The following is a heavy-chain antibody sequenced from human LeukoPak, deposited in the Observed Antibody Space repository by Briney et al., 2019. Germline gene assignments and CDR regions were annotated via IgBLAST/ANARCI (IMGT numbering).Heavy chain of an antibody. J-gene: IGHJ3*02. CDR3: ARARRTYDILTGYHPMGAFDI. D-gene: IGHD3-9*01. V-gene: IGHV1-2*02. CDR2: INPNSGGT. CDR1: GYTFTGYY. Sequence: ASVKVSCKASGYTFTGYYMHWVRQAPGQGLEWMGWINPNSGGTNYAQKFQGRVTMTRDTSISTAYMELSRLRSDDTAVYCCARARRTYDILTGYHPMGAFDIWGQGTMVTVSS.